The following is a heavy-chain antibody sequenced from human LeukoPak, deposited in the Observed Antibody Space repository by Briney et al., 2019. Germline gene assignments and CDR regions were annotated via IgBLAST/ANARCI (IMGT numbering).Heavy chain of an antibody. Sequence: GRSLRLSCAASGFTFSSYAMHWVRQAPGKGLEWVAVISYDGSNKYYADSVKGRFTISRDNAKNSLYLQMNSLRAEDTAVYYRASSPTRGDSYWGQGTLVTVSS. CDR3: ASSPTRGDSY. D-gene: IGHD3-10*01. J-gene: IGHJ4*02. V-gene: IGHV3-30-3*01. CDR2: ISYDGSNK. CDR1: GFTFSSYA.